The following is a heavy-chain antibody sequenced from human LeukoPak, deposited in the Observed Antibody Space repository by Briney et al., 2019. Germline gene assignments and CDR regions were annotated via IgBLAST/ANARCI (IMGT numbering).Heavy chain of an antibody. CDR3: ARGRFNDPYSSGWYIGSYYYYYGMDV. Sequence: ASVKVSCKASGYTFTSYDINWVRQATGQGLEWMGWMNPNSGNTGYAQKFQGRVTMTRNTSISTAYMELSSLRSEDTAVYYCARGRFNDPYSSGWYIGSYYYYYGMDVWGQGTTVTVSS. CDR2: MNPNSGNT. V-gene: IGHV1-8*01. J-gene: IGHJ6*02. CDR1: GYTFTSYD. D-gene: IGHD6-13*01.